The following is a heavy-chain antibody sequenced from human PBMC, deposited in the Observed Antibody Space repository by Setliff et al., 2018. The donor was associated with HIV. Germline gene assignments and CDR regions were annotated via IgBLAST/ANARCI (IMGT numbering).Heavy chain of an antibody. J-gene: IGHJ6*02. D-gene: IGHD4-17*01. CDR1: GGSISSGSYY. Sequence: SETLSLTCTVSGGSISSGSYYWSWIRQPAGKGLEWIGRIYTSGSTNYNPALKSRVTISVDTSKNQFSLKLSSVTAADTAVYYCARDGRDRTTVTIYSLYGMDVWGQGTTVTVSS. CDR3: ARDGRDRTTVTIYSLYGMDV. V-gene: IGHV4-61*02. CDR2: IYTSGST.